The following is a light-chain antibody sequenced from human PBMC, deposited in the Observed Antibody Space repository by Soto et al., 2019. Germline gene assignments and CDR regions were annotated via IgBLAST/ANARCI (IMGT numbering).Light chain of an antibody. CDR1: SSDVGGYNY. CDR3: SLYAGSIYV. J-gene: IGLJ1*01. Sequence: QSALTQPPSASGSPGQSVTISCTGTSSDVGGYNYVSWYQQHPGKAPKLMIYEVSKRPSGVPDRFSGSKSGNTASLTVSGLQAEDEADYYSSLYAGSIYVFGTGSKVNVL. V-gene: IGLV2-8*01. CDR2: EVS.